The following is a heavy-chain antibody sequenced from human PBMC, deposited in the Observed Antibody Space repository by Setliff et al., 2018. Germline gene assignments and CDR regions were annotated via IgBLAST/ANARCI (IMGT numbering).Heavy chain of an antibody. J-gene: IGHJ6*03. Sequence: SVKVSCKASGYTFRSYGINWVRQAPGQGLEWMGGTIPMFGTTEYAQKFQGRLTIITDESTNTAFMQLSSLRSDDTAVYYCVREGVDRRSSTDYRYYMDVWGKGTTVTV. CDR2: TIPMFGTT. CDR1: GYTFRSYG. CDR3: VREGVDRRSSTDYRYYMDV. V-gene: IGHV1-69*05. D-gene: IGHD6-6*01.